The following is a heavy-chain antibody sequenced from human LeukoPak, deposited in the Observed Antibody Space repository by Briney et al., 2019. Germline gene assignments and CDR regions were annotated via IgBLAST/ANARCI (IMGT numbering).Heavy chain of an antibody. CDR1: GGSLSAYY. J-gene: IGHJ1*01. CDR2: INHGGST. D-gene: IGHD4-23*01. CDR3: GRYLDYGGNSRVFQH. Sequence: SETLSLTCAVYGGSLSAYYWTWIRQPPGKGLEWIGEINHGGSTNYNPSLKRRVTISIDTSKNQFSLKLSSVTAPDTAFYYCGRYLDYGGNSRVFQHWGQGTLVTVSS. V-gene: IGHV4-34*01.